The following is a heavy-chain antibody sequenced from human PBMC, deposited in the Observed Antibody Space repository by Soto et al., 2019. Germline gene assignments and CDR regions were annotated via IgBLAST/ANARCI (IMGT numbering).Heavy chain of an antibody. CDR2: ISSSSSYI. V-gene: IGHV3-21*01. D-gene: IGHD2-21*01. J-gene: IGHJ4*02. CDR1: GVTFCSYS. CDR3: ARDQGGALDY. Sequence: PGGSLRLSCAASGVTFCSYSMNWVRQAPGKGLEWVSSISSSSSYIYYADSVKGRFTISRDNAKNSLYLQMNSLRAEDTAVYYCARDQGGALDYWGQGTLVTVS.